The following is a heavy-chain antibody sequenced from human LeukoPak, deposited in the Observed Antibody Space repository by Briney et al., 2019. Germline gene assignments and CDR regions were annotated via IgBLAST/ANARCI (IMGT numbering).Heavy chain of an antibody. Sequence: ASVKVSCKASGYTFTSYYMHWVRQAPGQGLEWMGIINPSGGSTSYAQKFQGRVTMTRDTSTSTVYMELSSLRSDDTAVYYCARDRAYGYSTVWDFDYWGQGTLVTVSS. CDR1: GYTFTSYY. D-gene: IGHD6-19*01. V-gene: IGHV1-46*01. CDR2: INPSGGST. CDR3: ARDRAYGYSTVWDFDY. J-gene: IGHJ4*02.